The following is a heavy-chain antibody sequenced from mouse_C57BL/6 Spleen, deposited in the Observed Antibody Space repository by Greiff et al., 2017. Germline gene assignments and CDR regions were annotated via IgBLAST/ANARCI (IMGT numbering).Heavy chain of an antibody. Sequence: QVQLKQSGAELARPGASVKLSCKASGYPFTSYGISWVKQRTGQGLEWIGEIYPRSGNTCYNEKFEGKATLTADKSSSTAYMELRSLTSEDSAVYFCARNLFAYWGQGTLVTVSA. CDR1: GYPFTSYG. V-gene: IGHV1-81*01. CDR3: ARNLFAY. J-gene: IGHJ3*01. CDR2: IYPRSGNT.